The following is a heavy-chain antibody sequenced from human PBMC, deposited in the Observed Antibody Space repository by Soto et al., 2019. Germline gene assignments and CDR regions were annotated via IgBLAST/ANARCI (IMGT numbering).Heavy chain of an antibody. V-gene: IGHV3-74*01. J-gene: IGHJ5*01. CDR1: GFTFSGYW. D-gene: IGHD3-10*01. Sequence: GGSLRLFCAASGFTFSGYWMYWVRQGPGKGLVWVSRISTDGSRTTYADSVKGRFTISRDNAKNTLYVQMNSLRDEDTAVYYCAREVVLGSGAWFDSWGQGTPVTVSS. CDR3: AREVVLGSGAWFDS. CDR2: ISTDGSRT.